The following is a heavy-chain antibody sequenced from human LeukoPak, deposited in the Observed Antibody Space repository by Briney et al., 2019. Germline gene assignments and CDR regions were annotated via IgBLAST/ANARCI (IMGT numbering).Heavy chain of an antibody. V-gene: IGHV1-18*01. J-gene: IGHJ6*02. CDR1: GYTFTSYG. Sequence: ASVNVSCKASGYTFTSYGISWVRQAPGQGLEWMGWISAYNGNTNYAQKLQGRVTMTTDTSTSTAYMELRSLRSDDTAVYYCARDFPGTGKNKHDEVDVWGQGTTVTVSS. D-gene: IGHD1-14*01. CDR3: ARDFPGTGKNKHDEVDV. CDR2: ISAYNGNT.